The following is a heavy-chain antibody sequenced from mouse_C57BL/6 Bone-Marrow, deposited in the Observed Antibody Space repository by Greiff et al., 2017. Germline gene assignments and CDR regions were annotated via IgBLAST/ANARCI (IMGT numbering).Heavy chain of an antibody. J-gene: IGHJ2*01. CDR1: GFTFSDYG. CDR3: AREDYYGSSFFDY. D-gene: IGHD1-1*01. Sequence: EVQRVESGGGLVKPGGSLKLSCAASGFTFSDYGMHWVRQAPEKGLEWVAYISSGSSTIYYADTVKGRFTISRDTAKNTLFLQMTSLKSEDTAMYYCAREDYYGSSFFDYWGQGTTLTVSS. V-gene: IGHV5-17*01. CDR2: ISSGSSTI.